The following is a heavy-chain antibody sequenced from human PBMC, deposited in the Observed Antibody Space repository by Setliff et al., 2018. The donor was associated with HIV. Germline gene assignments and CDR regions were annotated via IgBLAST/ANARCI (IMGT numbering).Heavy chain of an antibody. CDR3: AKDLVYYDSSGDLDY. D-gene: IGHD3-22*01. J-gene: IGHJ4*02. Sequence: GGSLRLSCAASGFSFSSYEMNWVRQAPGKGLEWVSYISSSGSTIYYADSVKGRFTISRDNAKKSLYLQMNSLRAEDTAVYYCAKDLVYYDSSGDLDYWGQGTLVTVSS. V-gene: IGHV3-48*03. CDR1: GFSFSSYE. CDR2: ISSSGSTI.